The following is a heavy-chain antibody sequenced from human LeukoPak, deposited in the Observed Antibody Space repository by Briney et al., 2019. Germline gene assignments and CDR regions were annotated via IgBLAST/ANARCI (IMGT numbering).Heavy chain of an antibody. D-gene: IGHD3-3*01. CDR1: GFTFSSYW. Sequence: GGSLRLSCAASGFTFSSYWMTWVRQTPGKGLEWVANIKQDGIEIYYVDSVKGRFTISRDNAKNPLYMQMNSLRAEDTAVYYCARVGEFLRSPYYYMDVWGKGTTVTVSS. V-gene: IGHV3-7*01. CDR2: IKQDGIEI. CDR3: ARVGEFLRSPYYYMDV. J-gene: IGHJ6*03.